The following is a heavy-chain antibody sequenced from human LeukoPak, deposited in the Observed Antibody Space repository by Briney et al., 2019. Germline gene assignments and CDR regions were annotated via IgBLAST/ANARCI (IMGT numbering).Heavy chain of an antibody. CDR1: GGSIISGDYY. D-gene: IGHD2-2*02. Sequence: SQTLSLTCIVSGGSIISGDYYWSWIRQPPGKGLEWIGYIYHNGDTYYNSSLKSRVAISADTSKNQFSLKLSSVTAADTAVYYCARAGVVPAAINRAFDIWGQGSVVTVSP. CDR2: IYHNGDT. V-gene: IGHV4-30-4*08. CDR3: ARAGVVPAAINRAFDI. J-gene: IGHJ3*02.